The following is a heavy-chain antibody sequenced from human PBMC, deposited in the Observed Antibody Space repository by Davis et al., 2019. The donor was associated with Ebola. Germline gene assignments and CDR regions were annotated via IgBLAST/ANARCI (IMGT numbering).Heavy chain of an antibody. Sequence: ALVKVSCKASGYTFTSYYMHWVRQAPGQGLEWMGIINPSGGSTSYAQKFQGRVTMTRDTSTSTVYMELSSLRSEDTAVYYCARDHSSGQHAFDIWGQGTMVTVSS. D-gene: IGHD6-19*01. J-gene: IGHJ3*02. CDR3: ARDHSSGQHAFDI. CDR1: GYTFTSYY. CDR2: INPSGGST. V-gene: IGHV1-46*01.